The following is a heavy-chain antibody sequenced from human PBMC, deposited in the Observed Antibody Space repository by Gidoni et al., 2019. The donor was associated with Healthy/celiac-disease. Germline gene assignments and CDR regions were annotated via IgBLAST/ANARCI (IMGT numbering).Heavy chain of an antibody. J-gene: IGHJ2*01. CDR3: AKQDGSGSKPGGYWYFDL. V-gene: IGHV3-9*01. CDR2: ISWNSGSI. D-gene: IGHD3-10*01. Sequence: EVQLVESGGGLVQPGRSLRLSCAASGFTFDVYAMHWVRHAPGKGLECVSGISWNSGSIGYADSVKGRFTISRDNAKNSLYLQMNSLRAEDTALYYCAKQDGSGSKPGGYWYFDLWGRGTLVTVSS. CDR1: GFTFDVYA.